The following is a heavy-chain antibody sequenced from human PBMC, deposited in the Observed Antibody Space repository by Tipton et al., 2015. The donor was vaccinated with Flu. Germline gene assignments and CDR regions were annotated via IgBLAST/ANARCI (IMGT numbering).Heavy chain of an antibody. V-gene: IGHV4-31*03. Sequence: TLSLTCTVSGDSISSGGYYWSWIRHHPGKGLEWIGHIYDTGGTYYSPSLKSRLSISIDTSKNQFSLKLSSVTAADTAVYYCARGGENAFDIWGQGTIVTVSS. CDR3: ARGGENAFDI. CDR1: GDSISSGGYY. CDR2: IYDTGGT. D-gene: IGHD3-10*01. J-gene: IGHJ3*02.